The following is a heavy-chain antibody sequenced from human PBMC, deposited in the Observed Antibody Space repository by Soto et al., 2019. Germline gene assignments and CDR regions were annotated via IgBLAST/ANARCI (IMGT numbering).Heavy chain of an antibody. D-gene: IGHD4-17*01. CDR2: IIPIFGTA. Sequence: GASVKVSCKASGGTFSSYAISWVRQAPGQGLEWMGGIIPIFGTANYAQKFQGRVTITADESTSTAYMELSSLRSEDTAVYYCARDRPCGDHLAYPGQGTLVTVSS. CDR1: GGTFSSYA. V-gene: IGHV1-69*13. J-gene: IGHJ4*02. CDR3: ARDRPCGDHLAY.